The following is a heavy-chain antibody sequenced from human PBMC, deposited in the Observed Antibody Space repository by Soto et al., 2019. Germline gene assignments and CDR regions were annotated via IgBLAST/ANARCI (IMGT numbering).Heavy chain of an antibody. Sequence: QVQLQQWGAGLLKPSETLSLTCAVYGGSFSGYYWSWIRQPPGKGLEWIGEINHSGSTNYNPSLKSRVTISVDTSKNQFSLNLSSVTAADTAVYYCARGKRAHSSSWYGFYWFDPWGQGTLVTVSS. CDR1: GGSFSGYY. CDR3: ARGKRAHSSSWYGFYWFDP. V-gene: IGHV4-34*01. D-gene: IGHD6-13*01. J-gene: IGHJ5*02. CDR2: INHSGST.